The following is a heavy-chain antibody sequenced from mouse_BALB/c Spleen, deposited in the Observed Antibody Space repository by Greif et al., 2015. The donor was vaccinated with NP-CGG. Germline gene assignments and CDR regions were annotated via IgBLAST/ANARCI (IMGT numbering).Heavy chain of an antibody. Sequence: EVMLVESGGGLVKPGGSLKLSCAASGFTFSSYTMSWVRQTPEKRLEWVATISSGGSYTYYPDSVKGRFTISRDNAKNTLYLQMSSLKSEDTAMYYCTRELLQTYYFDYWGQGTTLTVSS. V-gene: IGHV5-6-4*01. CDR2: ISSGGSYT. CDR1: GFTFSSYT. CDR3: TRELLQTYYFDY. D-gene: IGHD1-1*01. J-gene: IGHJ2*01.